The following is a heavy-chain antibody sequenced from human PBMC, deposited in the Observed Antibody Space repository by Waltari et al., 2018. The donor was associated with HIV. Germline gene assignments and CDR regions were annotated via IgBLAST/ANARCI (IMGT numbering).Heavy chain of an antibody. Sequence: QLQLQESGPGLVKPSETLSLTCTVSGGSISSSNYCWGWIRQPPGKGPEWIGIIYYSGSAYYNPSLKSRVTISVDTSKNQFSLKLSSVTAADTAVYYCARHSLVHSYGMDVWGQGTTVTVSS. CDR3: ARHSLVHSYGMDV. CDR2: IYYSGSA. D-gene: IGHD3-10*01. V-gene: IGHV4-39*01. J-gene: IGHJ6*02. CDR1: GGSISSSNYC.